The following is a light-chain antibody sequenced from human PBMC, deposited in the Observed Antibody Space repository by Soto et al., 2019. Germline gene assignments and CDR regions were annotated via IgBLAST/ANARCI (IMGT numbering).Light chain of an antibody. CDR3: AAWDDSLNGWV. J-gene: IGLJ3*02. Sequence: QSVLTQPPSASGTPGQRVTISCSGSSSNIGSITVNWYQQLPGTAPKLLIYSNNQRPSGVPDRFSGSKSGTSASLAISGLQSEDEADYYCAAWDDSLNGWVFGGGTKVTVL. V-gene: IGLV1-44*01. CDR1: SSNIGSIT. CDR2: SNN.